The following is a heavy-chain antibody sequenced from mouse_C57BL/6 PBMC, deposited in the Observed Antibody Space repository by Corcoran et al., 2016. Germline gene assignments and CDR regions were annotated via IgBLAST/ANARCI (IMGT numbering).Heavy chain of an antibody. CDR2: INPNNGGT. CDR3: ARHYYGSSYSYWYFDV. J-gene: IGHJ1*03. D-gene: IGHD1-1*01. CDR1: GYTFTDYY. V-gene: IGHV1-26*01. Sequence: EVQLQQSGPELVKPGASVKISCKASGYTFTDYYMNWVKQSHGKSLEWIGDINPNNGGTSYNQKFKGKATLTVDKSSSTAYMELRSLTSEDSAVYYCARHYYGSSYSYWYFDVWGTGTTVTVSS.